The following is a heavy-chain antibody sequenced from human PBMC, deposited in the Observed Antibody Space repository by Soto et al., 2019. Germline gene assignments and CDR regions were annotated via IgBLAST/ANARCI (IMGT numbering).Heavy chain of an antibody. D-gene: IGHD3-3*01. Sequence: GASVKVSCKASGYTFTSYGISWVRQAPGQGLEWMGWISAYNGNTNYAQKLQGRVTMTTDTSTSTAYMELRSLRSDDTAVYYCARGAPRKRFLEWFRGRSTRENWFDPWGQGTLVTVSS. J-gene: IGHJ5*02. CDR2: ISAYNGNT. CDR3: ARGAPRKRFLEWFRGRSTRENWFDP. V-gene: IGHV1-18*01. CDR1: GYTFTSYG.